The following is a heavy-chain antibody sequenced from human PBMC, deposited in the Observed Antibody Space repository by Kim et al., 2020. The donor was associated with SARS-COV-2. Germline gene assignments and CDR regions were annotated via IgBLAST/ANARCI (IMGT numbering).Heavy chain of an antibody. CDR3: ARGRAAGYYDFWSGYPSYYYMDG. CDR2: ISAYNGNT. V-gene: IGHV1-18*01. J-gene: IGHJ6*03. CDR1: GYTFTSYG. Sequence: ASVKVSCKASGYTFTSYGISWVRQAPGQGLEWMGWISAYNGNTNYAQKLQGRVTMTTDTSTSTAYMELRSLRSDDTAAYYCARGRAAGYYDFWSGYPSYYYMDGWGKGTTVTVSS. D-gene: IGHD3-3*01.